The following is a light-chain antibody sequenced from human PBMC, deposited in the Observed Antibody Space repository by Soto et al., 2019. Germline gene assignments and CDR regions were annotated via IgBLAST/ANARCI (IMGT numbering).Light chain of an antibody. CDR2: AAS. CDR3: HQYGTSPPWT. J-gene: IGKJ1*01. Sequence: EIVLTQSPGTLSLSPGERATLSCRASQRVSSSYLAWYQQKVGQAPRLLIYAASSRATGVTDRLSGSGSGTDFTLAISSLEPEDFGVYYCHQYGTSPPWTFGQGTKV. CDR1: QRVSSSY. V-gene: IGKV3-20*01.